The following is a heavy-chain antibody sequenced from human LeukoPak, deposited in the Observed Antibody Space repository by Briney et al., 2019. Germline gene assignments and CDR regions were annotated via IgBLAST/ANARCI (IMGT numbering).Heavy chain of an antibody. CDR1: GGSFSGYY. CDR3: ARGRRGIDSRYHSLRAAVDFDPFHYYYYYYMDV. D-gene: IGHD3-9*01. V-gene: IGHV4-34*01. Sequence: PSETLSLTCAVYGGSFSGYYWSWIRQPPGKGLEWVGEINHSGSTNYNPSLKSRVTISVDTSKNQFSLKLSSVTAADTAVYYCARGRRGIDSRYHSLRAAVDFDPFHYYYYYYMDVWGKGTTVTVSS. J-gene: IGHJ6*03. CDR2: INHSGST.